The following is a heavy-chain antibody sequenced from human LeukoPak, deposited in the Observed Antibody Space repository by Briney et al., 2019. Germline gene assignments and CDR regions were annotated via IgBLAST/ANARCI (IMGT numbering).Heavy chain of an antibody. Sequence: EASVTVSFKASGYTFTGYYMHWVRQAPGQGLEWMGWINPNSGGTNYAQKFQGRVTMTRDTSISTAYMELSRPRSDDTAVYYCARENCGDYDLRAFDIWGQGTMVTVSS. V-gene: IGHV1-2*02. J-gene: IGHJ3*02. CDR3: ARENCGDYDLRAFDI. D-gene: IGHD4-17*01. CDR1: GYTFTGYY. CDR2: INPNSGGT.